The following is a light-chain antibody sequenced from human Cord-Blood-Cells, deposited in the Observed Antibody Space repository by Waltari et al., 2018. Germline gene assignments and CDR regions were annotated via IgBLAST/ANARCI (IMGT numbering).Light chain of an antibody. CDR1: SSDGGGYNY. CDR3: CSYAGSYTI. CDR2: DVS. J-gene: IGLJ2*01. V-gene: IGLV2-11*01. Sequence: QSALTQPRSVSGSPGQSVTISCTGTSSDGGGYNYVSWYQQHPGKAPKLMIYDVSKRPSGVPDRFSGSKSGNTASLTISGLQAEDEADYYCCSYAGSYTIFGGGTKLTVL.